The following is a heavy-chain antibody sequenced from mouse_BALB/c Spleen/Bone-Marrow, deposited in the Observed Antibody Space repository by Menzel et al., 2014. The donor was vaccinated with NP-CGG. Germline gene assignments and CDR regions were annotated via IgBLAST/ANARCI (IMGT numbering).Heavy chain of an antibody. D-gene: IGHD1-1*01. Sequence: ESGGGLVQPGGSLKLSCAASGFDFSRYWMSWVRQAPGKGLEWIGEINPDSSTINYAPSLKDKFILSSDNAKNTLYLLMSKVRSDDTALYYCARLSYYGRFAYWGQGTLVTVSA. V-gene: IGHV4-1*02. CDR2: INPDSSTI. CDR3: ARLSYYGRFAY. J-gene: IGHJ3*01. CDR1: GFDFSRYW.